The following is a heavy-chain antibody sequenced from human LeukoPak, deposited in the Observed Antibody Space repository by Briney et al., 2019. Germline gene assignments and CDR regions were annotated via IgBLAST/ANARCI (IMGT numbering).Heavy chain of an antibody. J-gene: IGHJ5*02. V-gene: IGHV1-69*13. D-gene: IGHD6-19*01. CDR1: GGTFSSYA. Sequence: ASVKVSCKASGGTFSSYAISWVRQAPGQGLEWMGGIIPIFGTANYAQKFQGRVTITADESTSTAYMELSSLRSEDTAVYYCARQALAVAGMSWFDPWGQGTLVTVSS. CDR3: ARQALAVAGMSWFDP. CDR2: IIPIFGTA.